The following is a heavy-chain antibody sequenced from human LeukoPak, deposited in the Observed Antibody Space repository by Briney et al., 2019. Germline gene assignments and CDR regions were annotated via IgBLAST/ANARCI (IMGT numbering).Heavy chain of an antibody. CDR2: ISGSGGST. CDR3: ARRNIAAAALDY. CDR1: GFTFSSYA. D-gene: IGHD6-13*01. V-gene: IGHV3-23*01. Sequence: PGGSLRLSCAASGFTFSSYAMRWVRQAPGKGLEWVSAISGSGGSTYYADSVKGRFTISRDNSKNTLYLQMNSLRAEATAVYYCARRNIAAAALDYWGQGTLVTVSS. J-gene: IGHJ4*02.